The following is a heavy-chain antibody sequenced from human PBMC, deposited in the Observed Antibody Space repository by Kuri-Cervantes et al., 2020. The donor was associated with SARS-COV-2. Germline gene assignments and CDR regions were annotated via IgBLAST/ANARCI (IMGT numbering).Heavy chain of an antibody. D-gene: IGHD1-1*01. CDR2: INPRSGGT. V-gene: IGHV1-2*02. Sequence: ASVKVSCKTPETTFPNYDINWVRQATGRGLEWMGWINPRSGGTKSAQKFQGRVTMTRDTSITTAYLEMKRLTSDDTAMYYCARLRQLEEGYWGQGTLVTVSS. CDR1: ETTFPNYD. CDR3: ARLRQLEEGY. J-gene: IGHJ4*02.